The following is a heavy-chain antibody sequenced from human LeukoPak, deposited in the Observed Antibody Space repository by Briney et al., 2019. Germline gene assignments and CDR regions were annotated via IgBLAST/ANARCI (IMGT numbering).Heavy chain of an antibody. J-gene: IGHJ4*02. Sequence: PSETLSLTCAVYGGSFSGYYWSWIRQPPGKGLEWIGEINHSGSTNYNPSLKSRVTISVDTSKNQFSLKLSSVTAADTAVYYCASRLTDYYDSSGYYYFDYWGQGTLVTVSS. CDR1: GGSFSGYY. D-gene: IGHD3-22*01. CDR2: INHSGST. V-gene: IGHV4-34*01. CDR3: ASRLTDYYDSSGYYYFDY.